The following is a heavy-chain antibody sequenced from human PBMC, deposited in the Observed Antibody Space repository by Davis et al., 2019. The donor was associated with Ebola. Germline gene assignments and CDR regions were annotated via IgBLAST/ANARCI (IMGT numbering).Heavy chain of an antibody. CDR1: GYSFTNYW. Sequence: GESLKIPCKGSGYSFTNYWIAWVRQMPGKGLEWMGIIYPGDSDTRYSPSFRGQVTISADKSVSTAYLQWSSLRASDTAIYYCARTQQPTFWYFDLWGRGTLVAVSS. V-gene: IGHV5-51*01. CDR2: IYPGDSDT. CDR3: ARTQQPTFWYFDL. D-gene: IGHD6-13*01. J-gene: IGHJ2*01.